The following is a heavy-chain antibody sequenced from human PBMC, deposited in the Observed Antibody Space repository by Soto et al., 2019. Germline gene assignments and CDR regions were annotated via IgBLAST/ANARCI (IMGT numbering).Heavy chain of an antibody. D-gene: IGHD5-12*01. CDR3: ARGPGMATITGYYYYGMDV. CDR1: GGSFSGYY. J-gene: IGHJ6*02. Sequence: QVQLQQWGAGLLKPSETLSLTCAVYGGSFSGYYWSWIRQPPGKGLEWIGEINHSGSTNYNPSLKSRVTISVDTSKNQFSLKLSSVTAADTAVYYCARGPGMATITGYYYYGMDVWGQGTTVTVSS. CDR2: INHSGST. V-gene: IGHV4-34*01.